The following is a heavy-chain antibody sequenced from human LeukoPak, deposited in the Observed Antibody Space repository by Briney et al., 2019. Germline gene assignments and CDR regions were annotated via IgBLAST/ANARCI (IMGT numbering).Heavy chain of an antibody. J-gene: IGHJ5*02. Sequence: GGSLRLSCAASGFRFSNYAMSWVRQAPGKGLEWVSAISASGGSTYYADSVKGRFTISRDNAKNTLYLQMNSLRAEDTAVYYCARAIIAGPSSNWFDPWGQGTLVTVSS. CDR2: ISASGGST. V-gene: IGHV3-23*01. D-gene: IGHD3-10*01. CDR1: GFRFSNYA. CDR3: ARAIIAGPSSNWFDP.